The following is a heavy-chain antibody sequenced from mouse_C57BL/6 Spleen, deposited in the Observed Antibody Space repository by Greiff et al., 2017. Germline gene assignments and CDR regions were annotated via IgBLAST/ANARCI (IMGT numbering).Heavy chain of an antibody. CDR1: GFNIKDYY. CDR3: ALYYDGSSYGWYFDV. Sequence: VQLQQSGAELVKPGASVKLSCTASGFNIKDYYMHWVKQRTEQGLEWIGRIDPEDGETKYAPKFQGKATITADTSANTAYLPLSSLTSADTAVYYCALYYDGSSYGWYFDVWGTGTTVTVSS. V-gene: IGHV14-2*01. CDR2: IDPEDGET. J-gene: IGHJ1*03. D-gene: IGHD1-1*01.